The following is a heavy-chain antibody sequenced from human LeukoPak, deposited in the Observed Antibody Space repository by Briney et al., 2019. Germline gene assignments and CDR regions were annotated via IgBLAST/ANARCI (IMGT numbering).Heavy chain of an antibody. CDR1: GFTFSTYS. V-gene: IGHV3-48*03. D-gene: IGHD3-22*01. CDR2: ISSSGSTI. J-gene: IGHJ4*02. CDR3: ARSYDSSGYYSFDY. Sequence: GGSLRLSCSASGFTFSTYSMHWVRQAPGKGLEWVSYISSSGSTIYYADSVKGRFTISRDNAKNSLYLQMNSLRAEDTAVYYCARSYDSSGYYSFDYWGQGTLVTVSS.